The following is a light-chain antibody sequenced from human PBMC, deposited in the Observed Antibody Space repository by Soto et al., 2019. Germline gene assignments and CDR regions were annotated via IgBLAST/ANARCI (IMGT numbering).Light chain of an antibody. CDR3: MLVTLRPPYT. Sequence: DVVMTQSPLSLPVTLGQPASISCRSSQSLAYSDGNTYLNWFQQRPGQSPRRLIYKVSNRDSGVLGRLRGSGAGTDLTLKLISVVGEELGGDYCMLVTLRPPYTLGQGTKLEIK. J-gene: IGKJ2*01. CDR1: QSLAYSDGNTY. CDR2: KVS. V-gene: IGKV2-30*01.